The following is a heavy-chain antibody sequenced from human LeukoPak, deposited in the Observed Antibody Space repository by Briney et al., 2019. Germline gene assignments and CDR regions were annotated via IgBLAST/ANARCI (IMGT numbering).Heavy chain of an antibody. J-gene: IGHJ4*02. CDR3: VRDNPRCCGVVPANIDDY. Sequence: GGSLRLSCAVSGFTFDEYAMHWVRQAPGKGLEWVSGISWNSGNIGYADSVRGRFTISRDNAKNSLYLQMNSLRAEDTAVYYCVRDNPRCCGVVPANIDDYWGQGTLVTVSS. CDR2: ISWNSGNI. CDR1: GFTFDEYA. D-gene: IGHD2-15*01. V-gene: IGHV3-9*01.